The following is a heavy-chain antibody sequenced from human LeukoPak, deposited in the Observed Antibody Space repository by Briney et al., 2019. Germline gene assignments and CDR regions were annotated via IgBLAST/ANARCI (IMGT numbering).Heavy chain of an antibody. Sequence: GGSLRLSCAASGFTFKSYAMTWVRQAPGKGLEWVSAISGTGGSPYYADSVKGRFTISRDNSKSTLYLQMNNLRAEDTAVYYCAKSGIAGATRWFDPWGQETLVTVSS. J-gene: IGHJ5*02. V-gene: IGHV3-23*01. D-gene: IGHD1-26*01. CDR1: GFTFKSYA. CDR2: ISGTGGSP. CDR3: AKSGIAGATRWFDP.